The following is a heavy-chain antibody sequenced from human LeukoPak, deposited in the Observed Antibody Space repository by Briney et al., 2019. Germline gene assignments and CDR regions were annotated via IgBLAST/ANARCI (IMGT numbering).Heavy chain of an antibody. V-gene: IGHV4-34*01. CDR2: INHSGST. CDR1: GGSFSGYY. CDR3: SRENGAFSPFGY. J-gene: IGHJ4*02. D-gene: IGHD2-8*01. Sequence: SETLSLTCAVYGGSFSGYYWSWIRQPPGKGLEWIGEINHSGSTNYNPSLKSRVTISVDTSKNQFSLKLSSVTAADTAVYYCSRENGAFSPFGYWGQGTLVTV.